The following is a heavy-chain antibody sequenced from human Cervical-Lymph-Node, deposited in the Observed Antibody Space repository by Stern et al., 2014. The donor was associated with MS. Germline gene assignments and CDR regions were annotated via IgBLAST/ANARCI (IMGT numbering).Heavy chain of an antibody. V-gene: IGHV1-18*01. CDR3: ARDKIHAFDY. CDR2: ISADSGST. Sequence: QVQLVQSGTEVKKPGASLIVSCRASGYTFTSYGISWVRQAPGQGLEWVGWISADSGSTKYSQNLRDRITLTRDTSTGPAYMALRTLRSEDTAVYYCARDKIHAFDYWGQGTLVSVSS. CDR1: GYTFTSYG. D-gene: IGHD2-8*01. J-gene: IGHJ4*02.